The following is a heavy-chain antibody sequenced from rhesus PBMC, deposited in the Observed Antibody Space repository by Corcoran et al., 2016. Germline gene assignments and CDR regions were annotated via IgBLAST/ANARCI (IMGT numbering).Heavy chain of an antibody. CDR2: FSLRGST. J-gene: IGHJ4*01. CDR3: ARSPYSGNINFDY. Sequence: QVQLQESGPGLVKPSETLSLTCAVSGGSISSRYYYWSWIRQAPGKGLEGIGYFSLRGSTSCNPSIKSRGTISRDTSKNQCSLKLSSVTAADTAVYYGARSPYSGNINFDYWGQGVLVTVSS. CDR1: GGSISSRYYY. V-gene: IGHV4-122*02. D-gene: IGHD1-20*01.